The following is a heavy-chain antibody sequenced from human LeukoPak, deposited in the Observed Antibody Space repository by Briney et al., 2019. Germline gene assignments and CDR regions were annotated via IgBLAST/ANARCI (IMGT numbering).Heavy chain of an antibody. CDR3: ARGGGYYYYYMDV. J-gene: IGHJ6*03. CDR2: IYYSGST. D-gene: IGHD4-23*01. CDR1: GGSISSSNYY. V-gene: IGHV4-39*07. Sequence: SETLSLTCTVSGGSISSSNYYWGWIRQPPGKGLEWIGNIYYSGSTYYNPSLKSRVTISVDTSKNQFSLKLSSVTAADTAVYYCARGGGYYYYYMDVWGKGTTVTVSS.